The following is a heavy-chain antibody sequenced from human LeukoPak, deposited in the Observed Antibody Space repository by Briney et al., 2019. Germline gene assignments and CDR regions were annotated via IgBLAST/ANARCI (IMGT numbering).Heavy chain of an antibody. V-gene: IGHV3-23*01. Sequence: GGSLRLSCAASGFTFSSYAMSWVRQAPGKGLEWVSAISGSGGSTYYADSVKGRFTISRDNSKNTLYLQMNSLRAEDTAVYYCAKGRTFSAYYYDSSGGALFDYWGQGTLVTVSS. CDR2: ISGSGGST. D-gene: IGHD3-22*01. CDR3: AKGRTFSAYYYDSSGGALFDY. J-gene: IGHJ4*02. CDR1: GFTFSSYA.